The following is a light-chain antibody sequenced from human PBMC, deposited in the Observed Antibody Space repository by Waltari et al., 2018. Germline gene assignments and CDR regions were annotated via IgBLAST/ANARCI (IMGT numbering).Light chain of an antibody. Sequence: DIQMTQSPSSVSASVGDRVTIPCRAIRDISRWVAWYQQKPGKAPKFLIYDASTLQSGVPSRFSGSGSGREFTLTITSLQPEDFSTYYCQQGNDFPLTFGGGTKVEMK. V-gene: IGKV1-12*01. J-gene: IGKJ4*01. CDR2: DAS. CDR1: RDISRW. CDR3: QQGNDFPLT.